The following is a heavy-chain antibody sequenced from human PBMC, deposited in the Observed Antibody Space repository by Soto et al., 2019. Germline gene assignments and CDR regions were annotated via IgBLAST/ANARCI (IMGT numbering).Heavy chain of an antibody. V-gene: IGHV4-59*01. J-gene: IGHJ3*02. Sequence: SETLSLTCAVSGDSISRYYWSWIRQPPGKELEWIGYISYSGTTNYKPSLKSRVTISVDTSKNQLSLKMSSVTAADTAVYYCARALILTGYYIHDAFDIWGQGTMVT. D-gene: IGHD3-9*01. CDR3: ARALILTGYYIHDAFDI. CDR1: GDSISRYY. CDR2: ISYSGTT.